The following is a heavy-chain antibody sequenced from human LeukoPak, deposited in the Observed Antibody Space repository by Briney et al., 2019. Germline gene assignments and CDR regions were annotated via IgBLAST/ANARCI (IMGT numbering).Heavy chain of an antibody. J-gene: IGHJ3*02. CDR1: GFTFSSYG. D-gene: IGHD6-19*01. CDR2: ISYDGSNK. V-gene: IGHV3-30*18. CDR3: AKIIIAVAGDDDAFDI. Sequence: GGSLRLSCAASGFTFSSYGMHWVHQAPGKGLEWVAVISYDGSNKYYADSVKGRFTISRDNSKNTLYLQMNSLRAEDTAVYYCAKIIIAVAGDDDAFDIWGQGTMVTVSS.